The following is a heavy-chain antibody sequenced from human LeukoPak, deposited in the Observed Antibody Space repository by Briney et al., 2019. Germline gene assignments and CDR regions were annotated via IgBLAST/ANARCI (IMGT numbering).Heavy chain of an antibody. D-gene: IGHD5-18*01. Sequence: SETLSLTCTVSGGSISSYYWSWIRQPPGKGLEWIGYIYTSGSTNYNPSLKSRVTISVDTSKNQFSLKLSSVTAADTAVYYCARRWAGDIAMVTAWDYYYMDVWGKGTTVTVSS. J-gene: IGHJ6*03. CDR1: GGSISSYY. V-gene: IGHV4-4*09. CDR3: ARRWAGDIAMVTAWDYYYMDV. CDR2: IYTSGST.